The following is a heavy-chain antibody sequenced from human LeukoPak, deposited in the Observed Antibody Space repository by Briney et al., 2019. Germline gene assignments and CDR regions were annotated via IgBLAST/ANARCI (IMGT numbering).Heavy chain of an antibody. Sequence: ASVKVSCKASGYTFTSYGISWVRQAPGQGLEWMGWISAYSGNTNYAQKLQGRVTMTTDTSTSTAYMELRSLRSDDTAVYYCARITMVRGVIITLGVSGFDYWGQGTLVTVSS. J-gene: IGHJ4*02. CDR2: ISAYSGNT. V-gene: IGHV1-18*01. D-gene: IGHD3-10*01. CDR1: GYTFTSYG. CDR3: ARITMVRGVIITLGVSGFDY.